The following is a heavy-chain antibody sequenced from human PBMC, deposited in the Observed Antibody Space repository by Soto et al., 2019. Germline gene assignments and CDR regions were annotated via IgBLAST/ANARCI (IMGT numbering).Heavy chain of an antibody. CDR1: GYDFSTYW. V-gene: IGHV5-51*01. J-gene: IGHJ4*01. CDR2: IYPGDYDT. D-gene: IGHD3-16*01. Sequence: PGESLKISCKGSGYDFSTYWIAWVRQMSGKGLEYVGIIYPGDYDTRYSPSFKGLVTISVDKSTSTAYLQWGSLKSSDTALYYCARGLKSTSHPKQFDLWGQGTLVTVSS. CDR3: ARGLKSTSHPKQFDL.